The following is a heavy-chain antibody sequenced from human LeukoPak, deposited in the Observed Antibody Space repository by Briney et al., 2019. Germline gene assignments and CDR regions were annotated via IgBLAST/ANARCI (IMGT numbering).Heavy chain of an antibody. J-gene: IGHJ4*02. CDR1: GGTFSSCS. V-gene: IGHV1-69*01. D-gene: IGHD2-2*01. CDR2: IIPIFGRA. Sequence: SVQVSCKASGGTFSSCSVSWVRQAPGHGLEWMVGIIPIFGRANYAQNFQGGLTITADESTNKTYMVLRGLSSEDTDVYYCASQQLGCCSSGSCYCDYWGRGTLVSVFS. CDR3: ASQQLGCCSSGSCYCDY.